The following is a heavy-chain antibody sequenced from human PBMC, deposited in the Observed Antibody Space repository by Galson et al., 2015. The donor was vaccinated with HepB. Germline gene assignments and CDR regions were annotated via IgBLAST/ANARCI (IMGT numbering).Heavy chain of an antibody. D-gene: IGHD3-10*01. J-gene: IGHJ4*02. CDR1: GFTFGDYA. Sequence: SLRLSCATSGFTFGDYAMSWFRQAPGKGLEWVGFIRSEAYGGTTEYAASVKGRFTISRDDSKSIAYLQMNSLKTEDTAVYYCTRVIWFGELTGWFDYWGQGTLVTVSS. CDR2: IRSEAYGGTT. CDR3: TRVIWFGELTGWFDY. V-gene: IGHV3-49*03.